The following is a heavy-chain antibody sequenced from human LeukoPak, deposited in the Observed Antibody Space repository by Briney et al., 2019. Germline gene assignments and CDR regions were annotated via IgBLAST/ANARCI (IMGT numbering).Heavy chain of an antibody. Sequence: LPGGSLRLSCAASGFTFSSYAMSWVRQAPGKGLEWVSAISGSGGSTYYADSVKGRFTISRDNSKNTLYLQMNSLRAEDTAVYYCAKAPVIRGSLVTPNDYWGQGTLVTVSS. J-gene: IGHJ4*02. CDR2: ISGSGGST. CDR1: GFTFSSYA. CDR3: AKAPVIRGSLVTPNDY. V-gene: IGHV3-23*01. D-gene: IGHD3-9*01.